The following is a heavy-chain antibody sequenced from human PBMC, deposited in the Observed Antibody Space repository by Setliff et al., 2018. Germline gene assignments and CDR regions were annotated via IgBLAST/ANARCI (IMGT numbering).Heavy chain of an antibody. J-gene: IGHJ3*02. Sequence: GGSLRLSCAASGFTLNTYGISWVRQAPGKGLEWVTFIRYDGNKKYFGDSVRGRFSITRDNSKNTVYLQMNRLKIEDTAVYFCAKGGDWDDQHYAFDIWGQGTMVTVS. CDR2: IRYDGNKK. D-gene: IGHD1-1*01. V-gene: IGHV3-30*02. CDR3: AKGGDWDDQHYAFDI. CDR1: GFTLNTYG.